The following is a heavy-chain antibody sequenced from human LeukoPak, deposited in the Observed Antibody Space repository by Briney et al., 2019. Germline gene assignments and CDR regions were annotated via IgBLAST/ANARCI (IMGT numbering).Heavy chain of an antibody. CDR2: ISSSGSTI. V-gene: IGHV3-11*01. D-gene: IGHD3-22*01. Sequence: GGSLRLSCAASGFTFSDYYMSWIRQAPGKGLEWVSYISSSGSTIYYADSAKGRFTISRDNAKNSLYLQMNSLRAEDTAVYYCARGEGTMIVVVTPFDYWGQGTLVTVSS. CDR3: ARGEGTMIVVVTPFDY. CDR1: GFTFSDYY. J-gene: IGHJ4*02.